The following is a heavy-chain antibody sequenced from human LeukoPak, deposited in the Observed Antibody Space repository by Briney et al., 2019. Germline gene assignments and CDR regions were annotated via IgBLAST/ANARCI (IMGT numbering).Heavy chain of an antibody. CDR2: ISGSGGST. CDR1: GFTFSSYA. Sequence: GGSLRLSCAASGFTFSSYAMSWVRQAPGKGLEWVSAISGSGGSTYYADSVKGRFTISRDNSKNALYLQMNSLGAEDTAVYYCARSRRGSGSRDYYYYYMDVWGKGTTVTVSS. CDR3: ARSRRGSGSRDYYYYYMDV. D-gene: IGHD3-10*01. V-gene: IGHV3-23*01. J-gene: IGHJ6*03.